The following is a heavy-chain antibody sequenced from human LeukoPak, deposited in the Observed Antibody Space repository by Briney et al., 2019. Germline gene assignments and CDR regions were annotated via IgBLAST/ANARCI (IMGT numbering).Heavy chain of an antibody. J-gene: IGHJ4*02. D-gene: IGHD3-3*01. V-gene: IGHV1-69*02. CDR3: ASFSKTIFGVVSHFDY. Sequence: GASVKVSCKASGGTFSSYTISWVRQAPGQGLEWMGRIIPILGIANYAQKFQGRVTITADKSTSTAYMELSSLRSEDTAVYYCASFSKTIFGVVSHFDYWGQGALVTVSS. CDR2: IIPILGIA. CDR1: GGTFSSYT.